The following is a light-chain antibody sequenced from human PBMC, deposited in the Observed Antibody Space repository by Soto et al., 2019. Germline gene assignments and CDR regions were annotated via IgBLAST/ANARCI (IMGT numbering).Light chain of an antibody. Sequence: EIVMTQSPATLSLSPGERATLSCRASQSVSDNHLAWYQQKPGQAPRLLIYRASRRATDIPDRFSGSGSGPDFTLTISRLEPEDFAVYFCQHYGSSRTFGQGTKVDIK. CDR1: QSVSDNH. CDR3: QHYGSSRT. V-gene: IGKV3-20*01. CDR2: RAS. J-gene: IGKJ1*01.